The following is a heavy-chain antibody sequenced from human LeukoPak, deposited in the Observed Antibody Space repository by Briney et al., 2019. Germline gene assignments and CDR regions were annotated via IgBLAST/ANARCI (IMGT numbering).Heavy chain of an antibody. Sequence: GGSLRLACAASGFTFSSYAMHWVRQAPGKGLEWVAVISYDGSNKYYADSVKGRFTISRDNSKNTLYLQMNSLRAEDTAVYYCARGAAYYYDSSGYYSTLRYWGQGTLVTVSS. CDR3: ARGAAYYYDSSGYYSTLRY. V-gene: IGHV3-30*04. D-gene: IGHD3-22*01. CDR2: ISYDGSNK. CDR1: GFTFSSYA. J-gene: IGHJ4*02.